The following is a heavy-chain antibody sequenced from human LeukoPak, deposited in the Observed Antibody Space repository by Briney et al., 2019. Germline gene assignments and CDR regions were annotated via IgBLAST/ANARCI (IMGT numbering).Heavy chain of an antibody. V-gene: IGHV4-31*03. CDR3: AGVGSQNYGDYDY. Sequence: SETLSLTCTVSGGSINSAGYNWYWIRQHPGKGLEWIGYIYYSGSTYYNPSLKSRLTISIDTSKNQFSLRLSSVTAADTAVYYCAGVGSQNYGDYDYWGQGTLVTVSS. CDR1: GGSINSAGYN. D-gene: IGHD4-17*01. CDR2: IYYSGST. J-gene: IGHJ4*02.